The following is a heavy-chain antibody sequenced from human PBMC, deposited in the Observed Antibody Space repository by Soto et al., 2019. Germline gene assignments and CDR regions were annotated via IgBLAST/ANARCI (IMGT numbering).Heavy chain of an antibody. D-gene: IGHD1-26*01. CDR3: ARGGRGGGAGYSSYYGVDV. CDR2: ISYDGTNK. J-gene: IGHJ6*02. Sequence: PGGSLRLSCAASGFSFSTYAMYWVRQAPGKGLEWVTGISYDGTNKYYAVSVKGRFTISRENSKNTLYLQINSLRAEDTAVYYCARGGRGGGAGYSSYYGVDVWGQGTTVTVSS. V-gene: IGHV3-30-3*01. CDR1: GFSFSTYA.